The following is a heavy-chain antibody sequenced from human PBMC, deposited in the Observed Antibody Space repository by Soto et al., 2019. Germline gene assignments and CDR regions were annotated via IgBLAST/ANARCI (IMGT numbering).Heavy chain of an antibody. Sequence: QVQLVQSGGEVRKPGASVTVSCKASGYTFTSYGISWGRQAPGQGLEWMGWISGYNGKTNYAQKVQDRVTMITDTSTSTVYLELRSLRFDDTAVYYCAREGGVPYYYSGMDVWGQGTTVTVYS. CDR1: GYTFTSYG. V-gene: IGHV1-18*01. CDR3: AREGGVPYYYSGMDV. J-gene: IGHJ6*02. D-gene: IGHD2-8*02. CDR2: ISGYNGKT.